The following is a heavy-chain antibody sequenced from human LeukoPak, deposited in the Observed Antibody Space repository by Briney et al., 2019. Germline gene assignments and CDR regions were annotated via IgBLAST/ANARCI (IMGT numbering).Heavy chain of an antibody. CDR2: ISWNSGSI. CDR3: AKGTGRYWTFFDY. CDR1: GFTFDDYA. Sequence: QSGRSLRLSCAASGFTFDDYAMHWVRQAPGKGLEWVSGISWNSGSIGYADSVKGRFTISRDNAKNSLYLQMNSLRPEDTAFYYCAKGTGRYWTFFDYWGQGTLVTVSS. D-gene: IGHD1-26*01. J-gene: IGHJ4*02. V-gene: IGHV3-9*01.